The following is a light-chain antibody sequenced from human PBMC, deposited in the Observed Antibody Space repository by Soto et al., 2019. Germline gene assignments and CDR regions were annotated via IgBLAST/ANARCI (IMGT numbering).Light chain of an antibody. CDR1: SSNIGNSY. CDR3: GTWDTSLSAGI. J-gene: IGLJ2*01. CDR2: DNN. V-gene: IGLV1-51*01. Sequence: QSVLTQPPSVSAAPGQKVTIPCSGSSSNIGNSYVSWYQQLPGTAPKLLIYDNNKRPSGIPDRFSGSKSGTSATLGITGLQTGDDADYYCGTWDTSLSAGIFAGGTTLTVL.